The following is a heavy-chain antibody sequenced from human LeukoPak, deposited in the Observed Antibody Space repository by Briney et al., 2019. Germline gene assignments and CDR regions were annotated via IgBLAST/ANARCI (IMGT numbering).Heavy chain of an antibody. V-gene: IGHV3-33*01. CDR3: TRDTNGAFDI. D-gene: IGHD1-1*01. CDR2: IWYDGSNK. CDR1: GFTFRNYG. J-gene: IGHJ3*02. Sequence: GGSLRLSCAASGFTFRNYGMHWVRQAPGKGLEWMGVIWYDGSNKYYSDSVRGRFTISRDNSKNRVYLQMNSLRVEDTAVYYCTRDTNGAFDIWGPETLVTVS.